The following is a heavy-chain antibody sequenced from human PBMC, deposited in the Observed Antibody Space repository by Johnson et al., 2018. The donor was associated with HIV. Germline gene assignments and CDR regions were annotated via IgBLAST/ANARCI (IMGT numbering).Heavy chain of an antibody. CDR3: ARGGGYYNFWSANDAFYI. D-gene: IGHD3-3*01. Sequence: VQLVESGGGLVQPGGSLRLSCAASGFTFSSYDMHWVRQATGKGLEWVSAIGTAGDTYYPGSVKGRFTISRENAKHSLYLQMNSLRAGDTAVYYCARGGGYYNFWSANDAFYIWGQGTMLTVSS. J-gene: IGHJ3*02. V-gene: IGHV3-13*01. CDR1: GFTFSSYD. CDR2: IGTAGDT.